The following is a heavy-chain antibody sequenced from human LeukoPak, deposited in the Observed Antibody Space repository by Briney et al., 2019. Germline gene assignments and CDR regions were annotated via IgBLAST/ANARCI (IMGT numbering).Heavy chain of an antibody. D-gene: IGHD3-16*02. CDR2: IGTSADT. CDR3: VREAGPLSAYYGMDV. CDR1: GFIFSSHD. V-gene: IGHV3-13*01. J-gene: IGHJ6*02. Sequence: GGSLRLSCAASGFIFSSHDMHWVRRATGKGLEWVSTIGTSADTYYPGSVKGRFTISRDNAKNSLYLQMNSLRVGDTAVYYCVREAGPLSAYYGMDVWGQGTTVTVSS.